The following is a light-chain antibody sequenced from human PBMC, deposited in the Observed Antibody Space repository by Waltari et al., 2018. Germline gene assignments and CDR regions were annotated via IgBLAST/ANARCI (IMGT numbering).Light chain of an antibody. V-gene: IGLV3-19*01. Sequence: SSGLTPDPAVSVALGQPIRIPCRGDSLRTPYARGYQVKTGQAPVLFMFGKEKRPSGVPDRISGESSETTSSLIITGAQAEDEADYYCSSRNGRASQVVFAGGTKVTVL. J-gene: IGLJ2*01. CDR1: SLRTPY. CDR2: GKE. CDR3: SSRNGRASQVV.